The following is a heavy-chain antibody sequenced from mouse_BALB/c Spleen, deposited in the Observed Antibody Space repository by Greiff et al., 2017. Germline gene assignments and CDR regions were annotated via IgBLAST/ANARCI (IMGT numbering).Heavy chain of an antibody. V-gene: IGHV2-6-5*01. J-gene: IGHJ4*01. D-gene: IGHD1-1*01. CDR3: AKHDYYGSSYPYAMDY. Sequence: VQLKESGPGLVAPSQSLSITCTVSGFSLTDYCVSWIRQPPGKGLEWLGVIWGGGSTYYNSALKSRLSISKDNSKSQVFLKMNSLQTDDTAMYYCAKHDYYGSSYPYAMDYWGQGTSVTVSS. CDR1: GFSLTDYC. CDR2: IWGGGST.